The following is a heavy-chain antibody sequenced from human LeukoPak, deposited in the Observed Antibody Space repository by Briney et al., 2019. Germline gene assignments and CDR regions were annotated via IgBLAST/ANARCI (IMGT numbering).Heavy chain of an antibody. D-gene: IGHD2-15*01. CDR3: ARGIYCSGGTCGGMDV. CDR1: GFTFSSYA. V-gene: IGHV3-30*04. Sequence: SWGSLRLSCAASGFTFSSYAMHWVRQAPGKGLEWVAVISYDGSDKYYADSVKGRFTISRDNSKNTLYLQMNSLRAEDTAVYYCARGIYCSGGTCGGMDVWGQGTTVTVSS. CDR2: ISYDGSDK. J-gene: IGHJ6*02.